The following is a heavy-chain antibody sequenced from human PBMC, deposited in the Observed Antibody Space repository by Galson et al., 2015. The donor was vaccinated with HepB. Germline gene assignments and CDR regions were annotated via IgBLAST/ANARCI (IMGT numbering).Heavy chain of an antibody. CDR3: TTDRIARPYYYDSSGYYELVDY. Sequence: SLRLSCAASGFTFSNSAMSWVRQAPGKGLEWVSGISGSGDSTYYADSVKGRFTVSRDNSKNTLYLQMNSLKPEDTAVYYCTTDRIARPYYYDSSGYYELVDYWGQGTLVTVSS. V-gene: IGHV3-23*01. CDR1: GFTFSNSA. CDR2: ISGSGDST. D-gene: IGHD3-22*01. J-gene: IGHJ4*02.